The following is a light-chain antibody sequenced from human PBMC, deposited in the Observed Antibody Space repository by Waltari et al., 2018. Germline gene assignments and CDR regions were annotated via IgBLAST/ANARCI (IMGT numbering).Light chain of an antibody. V-gene: IGKV1-5*03. CDR3: QQYDSEIT. J-gene: IGKJ5*01. Sequence: DIQMTQSPSTLSASVGDRVTITCRASQNIIRYLAWYQQKPGRAPKLLIYTASSLESGVPSRFSGSGSGTEFTLTISSLESDDFATYFCQQYDSEITFGQGTRLEIK. CDR2: TAS. CDR1: QNIIRY.